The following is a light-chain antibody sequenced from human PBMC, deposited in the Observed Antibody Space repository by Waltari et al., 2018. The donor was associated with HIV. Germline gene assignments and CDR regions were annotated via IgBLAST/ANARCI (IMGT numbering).Light chain of an antibody. J-gene: IGLJ2*01. Sequence: QSALTQPASVSGSPGQSITISCNGSSSDVGSYKHVSWYQQHPGKAPRLIIYEVSKRPSGVSNLYSASKSGKTASLTVSGLRAEDEADYYCSSYAGSSTFVIFGGGTKLTVL. CDR1: SSDVGSYKH. CDR3: SSYAGSSTFVI. V-gene: IGLV2-23*02. CDR2: EVS.